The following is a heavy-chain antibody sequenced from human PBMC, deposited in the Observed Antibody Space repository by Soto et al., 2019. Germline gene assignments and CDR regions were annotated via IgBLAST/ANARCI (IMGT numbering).Heavy chain of an antibody. V-gene: IGHV3-30*18. Sequence: GGSLRLSCAASGFTFSSYGMHWVRQAPGKGLEWVAVISYDGSNKYYADSVKGRFTISRDNSKNTLYLQMNSLRAEDTAVYYCAKDAVVVVAATSDGPWFDPWGQGTLVTVSS. J-gene: IGHJ5*02. D-gene: IGHD2-15*01. CDR1: GFTFSSYG. CDR2: ISYDGSNK. CDR3: AKDAVVVVAATSDGPWFDP.